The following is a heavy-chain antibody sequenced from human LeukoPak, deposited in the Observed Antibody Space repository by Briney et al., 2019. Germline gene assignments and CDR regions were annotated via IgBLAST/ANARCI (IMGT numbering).Heavy chain of an antibody. Sequence: ASVKVSCKASGYTFTGYYLHWVRQAPGQGLEWMGWISVYNGKTNYAQKFQGRVTMTRDTSISTAYMELNRLRSDDTAVYYCAKDRSGSYDYWGQGTLVTVSS. D-gene: IGHD1-26*01. V-gene: IGHV1-2*02. CDR2: ISVYNGKT. CDR3: AKDRSGSYDY. J-gene: IGHJ4*02. CDR1: GYTFTGYY.